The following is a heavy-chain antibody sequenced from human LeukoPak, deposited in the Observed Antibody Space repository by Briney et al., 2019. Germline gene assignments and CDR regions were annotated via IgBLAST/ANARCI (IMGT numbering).Heavy chain of an antibody. CDR3: AKDTYYMDV. Sequence: PGGSLRLSCAASGFTFNTYSMNWVRQAPGKGLEWVSDISGSGGSKYYADSVKGRFTISRDNSKNTLYLQMNSLRAEDTAVYYCAKDTYYMDVWGKGTTVTVPS. CDR2: ISGSGGSK. J-gene: IGHJ6*03. CDR1: GFTFNTYS. V-gene: IGHV3-23*01.